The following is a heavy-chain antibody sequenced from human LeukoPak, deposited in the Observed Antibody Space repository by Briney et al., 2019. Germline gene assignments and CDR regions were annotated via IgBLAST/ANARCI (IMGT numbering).Heavy chain of an antibody. CDR3: ASYGSGSYYPPNYYYYYYMDV. V-gene: IGHV4-39*01. D-gene: IGHD3-10*01. CDR1: GGSISSSSYY. CDR2: IYYSGST. J-gene: IGHJ6*03. Sequence: PSETLSLTCTVSGGSISSSSYYWGWIRQPPGKGLEWIGSIYYSGSTYYNPSLKSRVTISVDTSKNQFSLKLSSVTAADTAVYYCASYGSGSYYPPNYYYYYYMDVWGKGTTVTVSS.